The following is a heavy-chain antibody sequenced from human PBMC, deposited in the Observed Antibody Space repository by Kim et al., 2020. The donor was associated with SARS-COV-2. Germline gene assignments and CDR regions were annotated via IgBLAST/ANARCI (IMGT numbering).Heavy chain of an antibody. J-gene: IGHJ4*02. CDR3: ARRGTYYDILTGYYLGGVDY. CDR2: ISSSGSNI. Sequence: GGSLRLSCAASGFTFSDYYMSWIRQAPGKGLEWVSYISSSGSNIYYADSVKGRFTISRDNAKNSLYLQMNSLRAEDTAVYYCARRGTYYDILTGYYLGGVDYWGPGTLVTVSS. CDR1: GFTFSDYY. D-gene: IGHD3-9*01. V-gene: IGHV3-11*04.